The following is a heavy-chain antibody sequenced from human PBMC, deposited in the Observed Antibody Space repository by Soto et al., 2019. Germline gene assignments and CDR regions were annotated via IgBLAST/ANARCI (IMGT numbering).Heavy chain of an antibody. D-gene: IGHD3-10*01. CDR1: GGSIRSSSYY. CDR3: PRNHGRGSGRYYSPFDN. CDR2: IYYSWST. Sequence: SETLSLTCTVSGGSIRSSSYYWAWIRQPPGKGLDWIGSIYYSWSTYYKSSLKSRVTISVDTSKNHFSLKLSSVTAADTAVYWCPRNHGRGSGRYYSPFDNCGQRNLVPVSP. V-gene: IGHV4-39*02. J-gene: IGHJ4*02.